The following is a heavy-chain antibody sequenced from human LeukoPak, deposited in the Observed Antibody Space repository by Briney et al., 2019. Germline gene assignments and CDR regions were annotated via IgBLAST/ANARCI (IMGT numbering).Heavy chain of an antibody. D-gene: IGHD3-10*01. CDR2: ISGSGGST. J-gene: IGHJ6*02. CDR3: AKVGSDYYYYYGMDV. V-gene: IGHV3-23*01. CDR1: GFTFSSYA. Sequence: PGGSLRLPCAASGFTFSSYAMSWVRQAPGKGLEWVSAISGSGGSTYYADSVKGRFTISRDNSKNTLYLQMNSLRAEDTAVYYCAKVGSDYYYYYGMDVWGQGTTVTVSS.